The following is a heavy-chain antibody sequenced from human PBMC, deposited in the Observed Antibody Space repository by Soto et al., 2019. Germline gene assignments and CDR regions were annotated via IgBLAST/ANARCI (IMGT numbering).Heavy chain of an antibody. CDR3: ARATLEYYYDSSGFEP. J-gene: IGHJ5*02. V-gene: IGHV1-18*01. CDR2: ISAYNGNT. D-gene: IGHD3-22*01. CDR1: GYTFTSYG. Sequence: ASVKVSCKASGYTFTSYGISWVRQAPGQGLEWMGWISAYNGNTNYAQKLQGRVTMTTDTSTSTAYMELRSLRSDDTAVYYCARATLEYYYDSSGFEPWGQGTLVTVSS.